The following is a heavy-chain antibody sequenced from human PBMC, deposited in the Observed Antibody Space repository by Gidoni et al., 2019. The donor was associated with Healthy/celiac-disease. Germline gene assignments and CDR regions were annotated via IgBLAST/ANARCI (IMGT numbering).Heavy chain of an antibody. CDR3: ARGTGYSYYYGMDV. Sequence: QVQLVQSGAEVKKPGASVKVYCKASGYTFTSYTMHWVRQAPGQRLEWMGWINAGNGNTKYSQKFQGRVTITSDTSASTAYMELSSLRSEDTAVYYCARGTGYSYYYGMDVWGQGTTVTVSS. J-gene: IGHJ6*02. D-gene: IGHD3-9*01. CDR1: GYTFTSYT. CDR2: INAGNGNT. V-gene: IGHV1-3*01.